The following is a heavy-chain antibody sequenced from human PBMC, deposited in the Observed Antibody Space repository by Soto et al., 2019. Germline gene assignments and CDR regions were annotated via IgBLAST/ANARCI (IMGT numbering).Heavy chain of an antibody. D-gene: IGHD3-16*01. Sequence: QVQLQESGPGLVKPSGTLSLTCAVSNGSITSGNWWSWVRQPPGKGLEWIGDIYQTGSTNYNPSLRSRVILSVDKSKNNFSLSLGSVTAADTAVYFCARVWGALAPIAGWFGPWGRGILVTVSS. J-gene: IGHJ5*02. CDR1: NGSITSGNW. CDR2: IYQTGST. CDR3: ARVWGALAPIAGWFGP. V-gene: IGHV4-4*02.